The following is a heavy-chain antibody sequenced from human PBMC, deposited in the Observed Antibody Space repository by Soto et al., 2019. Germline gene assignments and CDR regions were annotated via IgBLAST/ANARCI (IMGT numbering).Heavy chain of an antibody. CDR3: ARGPEYYYGGSGYDDY. CDR1: GGSFSVYY. CDR2: INHGGST. D-gene: IGHD3-22*01. J-gene: IGHJ4*02. V-gene: IGHV4-34*01. Sequence: SETLSLTCAVYGGSFSVYYWSLIRRPPGKGLEWIGEINHGGSTSYNPSLKSRVTISLDTSKNQFSLKLSSVTAADTSVYYCARGPEYYYGGSGYDDYWWQEGXVTASS.